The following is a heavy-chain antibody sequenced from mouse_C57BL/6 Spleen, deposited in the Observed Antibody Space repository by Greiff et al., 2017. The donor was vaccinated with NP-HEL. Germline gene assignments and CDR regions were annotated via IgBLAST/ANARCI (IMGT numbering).Heavy chain of an antibody. V-gene: IGHV1-50*01. CDR1: GYTFTSYW. D-gene: IGHD1-1*01. CDR3: ARERVTTVVATGDY. Sequence: QVQLQQPGAELVKPGASVKLSCKASGYTFTSYWMQWVKQRPGQGLEWIGEIDPSDSYTNYNQKFKGKATLTVDTSSSTAYMQLSSLTSEDSAVYYCARERVTTVVATGDYWGQGTSVTVSS. CDR2: IDPSDSYT. J-gene: IGHJ4*01.